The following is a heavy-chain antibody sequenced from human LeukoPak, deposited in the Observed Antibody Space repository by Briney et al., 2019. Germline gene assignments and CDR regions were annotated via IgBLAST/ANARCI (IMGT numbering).Heavy chain of an antibody. CDR1: GGTFSSYA. J-gene: IGHJ4*02. D-gene: IGHD5-24*01. Sequence: SVKVSCKASGGTFSSYAISWVRQAPGQGLEWMGGIIPIFGTANYAQKFQGRVTITADESTSTAYMELSSLRSEDTAVYYCARGRRDSYNYRGYYFDYWGQGTLVTVSS. CDR3: ARGRRDSYNYRGYYFDY. V-gene: IGHV1-69*13. CDR2: IIPIFGTA.